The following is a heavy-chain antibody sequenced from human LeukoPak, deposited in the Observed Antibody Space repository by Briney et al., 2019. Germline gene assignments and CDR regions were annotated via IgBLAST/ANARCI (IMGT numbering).Heavy chain of an antibody. J-gene: IGHJ6*04. CDR1: GFTFSSYS. D-gene: IGHD3-10*02. CDR2: ISSSSSTI. CDR3: AELGITMIGGV. V-gene: IGHV3-48*04. Sequence: GGSLRLSCAAAGFTFSSYSMNWVRQAPGKGLEWVSYISSSSSTIYYADSVKGRFTISRDNAKNSLYLQMNSLRAEDTAVYYCAELGITMIGGVWGKGTTVTASS.